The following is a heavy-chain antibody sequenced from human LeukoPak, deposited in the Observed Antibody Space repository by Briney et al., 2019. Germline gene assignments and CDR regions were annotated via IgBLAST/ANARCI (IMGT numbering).Heavy chain of an antibody. CDR2: ISYDGSNE. J-gene: IGHJ4*02. V-gene: IGHV3-30-3*01. Sequence: GGSLRLSCAASGFTFRSYAMPWVRQAPGKGLEWVAVISYDGSNEYYADSVKGRFTISRDNSKNTLYLQMNGLRAEDTAVYYCARALEVVVITTPYFGYWGQGTLVTVSS. CDR3: ARALEVVVITTPYFGY. CDR1: GFTFRSYA. D-gene: IGHD3-22*01.